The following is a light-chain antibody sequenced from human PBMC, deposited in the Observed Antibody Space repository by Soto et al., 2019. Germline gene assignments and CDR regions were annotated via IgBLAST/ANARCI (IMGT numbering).Light chain of an antibody. J-gene: IGKJ2*01. Sequence: EIVLTQSPGTLSLSPGERATLSCRASQSVSSSYLAWYQQKPGQAPRRLIYVASSRATGIPDRFSGSGSGTDFTLTISRLEPEDFAVYYCQQYGSSPPYTFGQGTKLEIK. CDR2: VAS. V-gene: IGKV3-20*01. CDR3: QQYGSSPPYT. CDR1: QSVSSSY.